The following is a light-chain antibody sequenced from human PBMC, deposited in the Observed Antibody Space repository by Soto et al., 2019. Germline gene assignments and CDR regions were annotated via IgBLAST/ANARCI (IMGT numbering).Light chain of an antibody. CDR3: QQYNNWPWT. CDR2: AAS. J-gene: IGKJ1*01. CDR1: QSVSSSY. Sequence: IVLTQSPATLSLSPGERATLSCRASQSVSSSYLAWYQQKPGQAPRLLIYAASTRATGIPARFSGSGSGTEFTLTISSLQSEDFAVYYCQQYNNWPWTFGQGTKVDIK. V-gene: IGKV3-15*01.